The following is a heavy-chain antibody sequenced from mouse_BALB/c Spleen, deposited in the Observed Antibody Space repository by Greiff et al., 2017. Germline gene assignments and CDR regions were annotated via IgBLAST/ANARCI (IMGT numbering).Heavy chain of an antibody. J-gene: IGHJ2*01. CDR1: GFTFTDYY. CDR3: ARDTYPYYFDY. V-gene: IGHV7-3*02. D-gene: IGHD2-10*01. CDR2: IRNKANGYTT. Sequence: DVMLVESGGGLVQPGGSLRLSCATSGFTFTDYYMSWVRQPPGKALEWLGFIRNKANGYTTEYSASVKGRFTISRDNSQSILYLQMNTLRAEDSATYYCARDTYPYYFDYWGQGTTLTVSS.